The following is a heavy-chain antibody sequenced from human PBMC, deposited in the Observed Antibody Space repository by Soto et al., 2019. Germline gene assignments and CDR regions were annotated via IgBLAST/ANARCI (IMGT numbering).Heavy chain of an antibody. CDR3: ARDLGSTEYFQH. CDR1: GGSISSGDYY. V-gene: IGHV4-30-4*01. CDR2: TYYSGST. D-gene: IGHD2-15*01. Sequence: SETLSLTCTVSGGSISSGDYYWSWIRQPPGKGLEWIGYTYYSGSTYYNPSLKSRVTISVDTSKNQFSLKLSSVTAADTAVYYCARDLGSTEYFQHWGQGTLVTVSS. J-gene: IGHJ1*01.